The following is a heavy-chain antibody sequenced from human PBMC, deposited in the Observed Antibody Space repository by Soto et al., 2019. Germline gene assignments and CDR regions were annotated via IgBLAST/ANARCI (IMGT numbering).Heavy chain of an antibody. J-gene: IGHJ5*02. D-gene: IGHD6-13*01. CDR2: ISYDGSNK. CDR1: GFTFSSYA. V-gene: IGHV3-30-3*01. Sequence: LRLSCAASGFTFSSYAMHWVRQAPGKGLEWVAVISYDGSNKYYADSVKGRFTISRDNSKNTLYLQMNSLRAEDTAVYYCARMSLPTYSSSNNWFDPWGQGTLVTVSS. CDR3: ARMSLPTYSSSNNWFDP.